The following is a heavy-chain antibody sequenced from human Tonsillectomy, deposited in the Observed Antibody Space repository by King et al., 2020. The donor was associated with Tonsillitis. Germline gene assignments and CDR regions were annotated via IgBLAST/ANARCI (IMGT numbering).Heavy chain of an antibody. CDR1: GFTFSSYA. Sequence: VQLVESGGGVVQPGRSLRLSCAASGFTFSSYAMYWVRQAPGKGLEWVAFISYDGSNKYYADSVKGRFTISRDNSKNTLYLQMNSLRAEDTAVYYCASNTIAVADPFDYWGQGTLVTVSS. V-gene: IGHV3-30*01. CDR2: ISYDGSNK. CDR3: ASNTIAVADPFDY. D-gene: IGHD6-19*01. J-gene: IGHJ4*02.